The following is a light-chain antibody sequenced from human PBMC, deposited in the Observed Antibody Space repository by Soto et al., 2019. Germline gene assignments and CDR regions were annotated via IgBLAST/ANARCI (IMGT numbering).Light chain of an antibody. CDR2: AAS. J-gene: IGKJ2*01. Sequence: IQMAQAPSSVPVCVGDRDTLTCLSSQSIRSYLKWYQQKPGKAPNLLIYAASSLQSGVPSRFSGSGAETEFTPTTTSLQPQDSATYYCQQRNSDPRTFGQGTKVDIK. V-gene: IGKV1-17*01. CDR3: QQRNSDPRT. CDR1: QSIRSY.